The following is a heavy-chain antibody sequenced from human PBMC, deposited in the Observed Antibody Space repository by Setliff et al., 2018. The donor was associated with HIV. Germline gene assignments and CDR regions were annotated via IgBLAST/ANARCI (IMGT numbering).Heavy chain of an antibody. D-gene: IGHD3-22*01. V-gene: IGHV4-39*01. CDR2: IYYSGST. J-gene: IGHJ1*01. CDR1: GGSISSSSYY. CDR3: ARQGYNYDSSGYLIPAGYFQH. Sequence: SETLSLTCTVSGGSISSSSYYWGWIRQPPGKGLEWIGSIYYSGSTYYNPSLKSRLTISVDTSNNQFSLKLASVTDADTAVYYCARQGYNYDSSGYLIPAGYFQHWGQGTLVTVSS.